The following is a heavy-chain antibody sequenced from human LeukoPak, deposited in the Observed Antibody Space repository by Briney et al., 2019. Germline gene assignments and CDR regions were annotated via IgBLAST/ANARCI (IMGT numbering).Heavy chain of an antibody. CDR3: AKASSGWSYFNY. V-gene: IGHV3-23*01. D-gene: IGHD6-19*01. J-gene: IGHJ4*02. Sequence: GGSLRLSCAASGFTVSVNYMSWVRQAPGKGLEWVSAISGSGGSTYYADSVKGRFTISRDNSKNTLYLQMNSLRAEDTAVYYCAKASSGWSYFNYWGQGTLVTVSS. CDR1: GFTVSVNY. CDR2: ISGSGGST.